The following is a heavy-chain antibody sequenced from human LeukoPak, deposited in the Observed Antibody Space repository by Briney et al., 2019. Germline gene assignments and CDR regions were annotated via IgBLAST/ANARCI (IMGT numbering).Heavy chain of an antibody. CDR3: AREVRAYGGYSQSDY. D-gene: IGHD5-12*01. CDR2: ISYDGSDK. V-gene: IGHV3-30*04. CDR1: GFTFSDYA. J-gene: IGHJ4*02. Sequence: PGGSLRLSCAASGFTFSDYAMHWVRQAPGKGLEWVAVISYDGSDKYSADSVKGRSTISRDNAKNSLYLQMNTLRVEDTAVYYCAREVRAYGGYSQSDYWGQGTLVTVSS.